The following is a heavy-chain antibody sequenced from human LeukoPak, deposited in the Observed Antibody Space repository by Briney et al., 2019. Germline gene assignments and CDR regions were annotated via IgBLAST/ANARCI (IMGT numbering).Heavy chain of an antibody. CDR2: NNPSGGST. CDR3: NRMVGKEDGDY. V-gene: IGHV1-46*01. CDR1: RYTFTSYY. J-gene: IGHJ4*02. Sequence: ASVKVSCKASRYTFTSYYIDWVRQAPGQGLEWMGINNPSGGSTIYAQKFQGRVTMTRDMYTSTVDMELSSLRSEDTAVYYCNRMVGKEDGDYWGQGTLVTVSS. D-gene: IGHD2-15*01.